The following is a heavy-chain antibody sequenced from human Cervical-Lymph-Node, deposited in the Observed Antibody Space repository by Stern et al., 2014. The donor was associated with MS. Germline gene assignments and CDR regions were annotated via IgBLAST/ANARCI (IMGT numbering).Heavy chain of an antibody. V-gene: IGHV1-2*06. J-gene: IGHJ5*02. CDR3: ARGGGTYGSWFDP. Sequence: QVQLVQSGAEVKKPGASMKVSCKASGYTFTDYFIHWVRQAPGQGLELMGRFNPDSGGTSYAQKFQGRVTMTRDTSITAAYMELSSLIYDDTAMYYCARGGGTYGSWFDPWGQGTLVTVSS. CDR2: FNPDSGGT. D-gene: IGHD1-26*01. CDR1: GYTFTDYF.